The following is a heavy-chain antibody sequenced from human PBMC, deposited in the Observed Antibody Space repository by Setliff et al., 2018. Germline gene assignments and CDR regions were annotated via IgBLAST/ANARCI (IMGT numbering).Heavy chain of an antibody. Sequence: SETLFLTCTVYGGSFSDYYWGWIRQSPGKRPEWIAEINQSGNTNYNPSLNSRVSVSVDTPTNQFSLKVFSVTAADTAVYYCRFWSSYYKNDYWAQGTLVTVS. CDR3: RFWSSYYKNDY. CDR1: GGSFSDYY. CDR2: INQSGNT. J-gene: IGHJ4*02. D-gene: IGHD3-3*01. V-gene: IGHV4-34*01.